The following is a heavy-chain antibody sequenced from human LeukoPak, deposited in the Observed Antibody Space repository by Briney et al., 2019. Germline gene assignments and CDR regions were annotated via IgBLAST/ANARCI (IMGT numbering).Heavy chain of an antibody. CDR1: GGSFSGYY. Sequence: SETLSLTCAVYGGSFSGYYWSWIRQPPGRGLEWIGEINHSGSTNYNPSLKSRVTISVDTSKNQFSLKLSSVTAADMAVYYCARIYVWGSYRFDYWGQGTLVTVSS. V-gene: IGHV4-34*01. D-gene: IGHD3-16*02. CDR2: INHSGST. CDR3: ARIYVWGSYRFDY. J-gene: IGHJ4*02.